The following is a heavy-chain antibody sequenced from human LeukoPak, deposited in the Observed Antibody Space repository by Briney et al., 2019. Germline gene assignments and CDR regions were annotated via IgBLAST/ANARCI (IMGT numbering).Heavy chain of an antibody. J-gene: IGHJ5*02. D-gene: IGHD7-27*01. Sequence: GSLRLSCAASGFTFSSYWMLWVRQAPGKGLVWVSRITPDGSTTRYADSVKGRFTISRDNAKNTLYLQMHSLRPEDTAVYYCIRDGLGTSPYDLWGQGALVTVSS. V-gene: IGHV3-74*01. CDR1: GFTFSSYW. CDR3: IRDGLGTSPYDL. CDR2: ITPDGSTT.